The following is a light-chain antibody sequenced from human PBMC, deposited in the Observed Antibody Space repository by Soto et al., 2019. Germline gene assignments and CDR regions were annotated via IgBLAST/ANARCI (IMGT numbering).Light chain of an antibody. CDR2: KAS. J-gene: IGKJ1*01. CDR3: QQYNYYWT. CDR1: QSVSNW. Sequence: DIQMTQSPSTLSASVGDRVTISCRASQSVSNWLAWYQQKPGKAPKLLIYKASSLESGVPSRFSGSGSGTAFTLTISSLQPDDFATYYCQQYNYYWTFGQGTKVEIK. V-gene: IGKV1-5*03.